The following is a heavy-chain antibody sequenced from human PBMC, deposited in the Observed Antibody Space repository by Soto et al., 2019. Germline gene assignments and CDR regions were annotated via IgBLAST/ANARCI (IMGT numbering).Heavy chain of an antibody. CDR3: ARLERNYYGSGSYTYYFDY. CDR1: GGPISSYY. CDR2: IYYSGST. D-gene: IGHD3-10*01. V-gene: IGHV4-59*01. Sequence: PSETLSLTCTVSGGPISSYYWSWIRQPPGKGLEWIGYIYYSGSTNYNPSLKSRVTISVDTSKNQFSLKLSSVTAADTAVFFCARLERNYYGSGSYTYYFDYWGQGTLVTVSS. J-gene: IGHJ4*02.